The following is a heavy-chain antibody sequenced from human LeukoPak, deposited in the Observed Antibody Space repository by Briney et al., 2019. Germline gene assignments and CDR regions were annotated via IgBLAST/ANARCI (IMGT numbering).Heavy chain of an antibody. J-gene: IGHJ4*02. CDR3: ARNVPRTGDFYY. CDR2: MNPDSGNT. V-gene: IGHV1-8*01. D-gene: IGHD7-27*01. CDR1: RYTFTTSD. Sequence: SLRGSCKASRYTFTTSDINWGRHATGHGREWMGWMNPDSGNTGYAQRFQGRITLTRDTSINTAYMELSSLRSEDTAVYYCARNVPRTGDFYYWGQGTLVTVSS.